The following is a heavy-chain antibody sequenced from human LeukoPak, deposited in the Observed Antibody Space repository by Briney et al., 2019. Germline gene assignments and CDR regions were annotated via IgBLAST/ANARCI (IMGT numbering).Heavy chain of an antibody. CDR1: GYTFTGYY. CDR2: ISFNSGGT. D-gene: IGHD1-26*01. V-gene: IGHV1-2*06. Sequence: ASVKVSCKASGYTFTGYYMHWVRQAPGQGLEWMGRISFNSGGTNYAQKFQGRVIMTRDTSISTAYMELNRLRSDDTAVYYCARDPGSYFDYWGQGTLVTVSS. CDR3: ARDPGSYFDY. J-gene: IGHJ4*02.